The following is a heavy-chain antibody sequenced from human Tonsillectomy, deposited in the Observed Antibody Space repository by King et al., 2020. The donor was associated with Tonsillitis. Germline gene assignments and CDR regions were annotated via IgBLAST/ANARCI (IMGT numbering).Heavy chain of an antibody. D-gene: IGHD6-19*01. V-gene: IGHV1-46*01. CDR3: AREAIKIRAVAGTGDVYYYGMDV. CDR2: INPSGGST. J-gene: IGHJ6*02. CDR1: GYTFTSYY. Sequence: VQLVESGAEVKKPGASVKVSCKASGYTFTSYYMHWVRQAPGQGLEWMGIINPSGGSTSYAQKFQGRVTMTRDTSTSTVYMELSSLRSEDTAGYYCAREAIKIRAVAGTGDVYYYGMDVWGQGTTVTVSS.